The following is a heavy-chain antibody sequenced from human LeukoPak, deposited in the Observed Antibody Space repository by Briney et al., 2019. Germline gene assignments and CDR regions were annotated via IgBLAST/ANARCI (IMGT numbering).Heavy chain of an antibody. CDR2: INPSGGST. CDR3: AREEGGTTYHWYNWFDP. CDR1: GYTFTSYY. Sequence: ASVKVSCKASGYTFTSYYMHWVRQAPGQGLEWMGIINPSGGSTSYAQKFQGRVTMTRDTSTSTVYMELSSLRSEDTAVYYCAREEGGTTYHWYNWFDPWGQGTLVTVSS. J-gene: IGHJ5*02. V-gene: IGHV1-46*01. D-gene: IGHD1-7*01.